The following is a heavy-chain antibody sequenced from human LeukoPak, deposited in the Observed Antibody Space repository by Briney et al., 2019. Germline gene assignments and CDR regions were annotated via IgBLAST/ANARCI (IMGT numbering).Heavy chain of an antibody. CDR3: ARPHVSGSSGWVPYYFDY. Sequence: SETLSLTCTVSGGSISSSSYYWGWIRQPPGKGLEGLGSTYYSGSTYYNPSLKSRVAISEDTSNTHFFLQLSSVTAADTAVYYCARPHVSGSSGWVPYYFDYWGQGTLVTVSS. D-gene: IGHD6-19*01. V-gene: IGHV4-39*02. J-gene: IGHJ4*02. CDR2: TYYSGST. CDR1: GGSISSSSYY.